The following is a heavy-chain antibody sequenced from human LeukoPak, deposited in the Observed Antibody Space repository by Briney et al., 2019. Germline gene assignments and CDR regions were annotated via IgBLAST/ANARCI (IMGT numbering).Heavy chain of an antibody. CDR2: ITGSGGST. D-gene: IGHD2-2*02. J-gene: IGHJ6*03. CDR1: GFTFSSYA. V-gene: IGHV3-23*01. CDR3: AKAANWGCSSTSCYSGPYYYSYMDV. Sequence: PGGSLRLSCTASGFTFSSYAMSWVRQAPGKGLGWVSAITGSGGSTYNADSVKGRFTISRDNSKNTLYLQMNSLRAEDTAVYYCAKAANWGCSSTSCYSGPYYYSYMDVWGKGTTVIVSS.